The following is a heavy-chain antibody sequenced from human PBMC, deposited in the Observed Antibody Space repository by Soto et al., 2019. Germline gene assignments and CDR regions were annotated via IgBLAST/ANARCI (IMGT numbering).Heavy chain of an antibody. D-gene: IGHD6-19*01. CDR2: ISGSGGST. J-gene: IGHJ4*02. CDR1: GFTFSSYA. Sequence: PGGSLRLSCAASGFTFSSYAMSWVRQAPGKGLEWVSAISGSGGSTYYADSVKGRFTISRDNSKNTLYLQMNSLRAEDTAVYYCAKDSSAGTVEGYFDYWGQGTLVTVSS. V-gene: IGHV3-23*01. CDR3: AKDSSAGTVEGYFDY.